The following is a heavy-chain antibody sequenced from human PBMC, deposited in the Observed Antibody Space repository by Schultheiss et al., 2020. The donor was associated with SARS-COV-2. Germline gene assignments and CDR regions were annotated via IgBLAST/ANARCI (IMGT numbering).Heavy chain of an antibody. V-gene: IGHV4-59*08. CDR1: GASISNHY. J-gene: IGHJ4*02. D-gene: IGHD3-3*01. CDR2: IYGRGTT. Sequence: SQTLSLTCTVSGASISNHYWTWIRQPPGKGLEWIGYIYGRGTTNYNPSLKSRVTISVDTSKNQFSLKLTSLTAADTAIYYCARGNDFVYFFDSWGQGTLVTVSS. CDR3: ARGNDFVYFFDS.